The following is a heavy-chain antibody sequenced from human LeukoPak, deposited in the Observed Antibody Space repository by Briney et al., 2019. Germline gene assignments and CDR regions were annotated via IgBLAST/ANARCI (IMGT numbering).Heavy chain of an antibody. J-gene: IGHJ4*02. D-gene: IGHD3-16*01. CDR1: GGSISRGGYS. CDR3: ARGSKGGFDY. V-gene: IGHV4-30-2*01. Sequence: ASETLSLTCAVSGGSISRGGYSGSWVRQPPGKGLEWIGYIYHSGSTYYNPSLKSRVTISVDRSKNQFSLKLSSVTAADTAVYYCARGSKGGFDYWGQGTLVTVSS. CDR2: IYHSGST.